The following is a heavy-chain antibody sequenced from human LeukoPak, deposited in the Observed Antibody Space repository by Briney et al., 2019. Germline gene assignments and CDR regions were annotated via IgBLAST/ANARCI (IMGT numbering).Heavy chain of an antibody. CDR3: ARDGIAAAGTFLNWFDP. Sequence: GSSVKVSCKASGGTFSSYAISWVRQAPGQGLEWMGGIIPIFGTANYAQKFQGRVTITADESTSTAYMELSSLRSEDTAVYYCARDGIAAAGTFLNWFDPWGQGTLVTVSS. D-gene: IGHD6-13*01. CDR1: GGTFSSYA. J-gene: IGHJ5*02. CDR2: IIPIFGTA. V-gene: IGHV1-69*01.